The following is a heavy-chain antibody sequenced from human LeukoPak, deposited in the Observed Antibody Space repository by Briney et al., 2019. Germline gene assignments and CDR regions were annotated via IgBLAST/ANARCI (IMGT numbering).Heavy chain of an antibody. CDR3: ARARSIAAAGVAVN. CDR1: GYTFISYY. D-gene: IGHD6-13*01. V-gene: IGHV1-69*06. CDR2: IIPIFGTA. Sequence: SVKVSCKASGYTFISYYMHWVRQAPGQGLEWMGGIIPIFGTANYAQKFQGRVTITADKSTSTAYMELSSLRSEDTAVYYCARARSIAAAGVAVNWGQGTLVTVSS. J-gene: IGHJ4*02.